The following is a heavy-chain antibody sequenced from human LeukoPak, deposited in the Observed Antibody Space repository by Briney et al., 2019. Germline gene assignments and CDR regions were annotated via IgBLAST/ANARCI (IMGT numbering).Heavy chain of an antibody. CDR2: IYYSRST. V-gene: IGHV4-39*02. CDR3: ARRRYYDRTGYLD. J-gene: IGHJ1*01. Sequence: SETLSLTCSLSGDYISSSSYYWGWIRQPPGKGLEWIGEIYYSRSTYYNASLKSRVSISIDTSNNHFSLRLSSLSAADTALYYCARRRYYDRTGYLDGGGGTLITVPS. CDR1: GDYISSSSYY. D-gene: IGHD3-22*01.